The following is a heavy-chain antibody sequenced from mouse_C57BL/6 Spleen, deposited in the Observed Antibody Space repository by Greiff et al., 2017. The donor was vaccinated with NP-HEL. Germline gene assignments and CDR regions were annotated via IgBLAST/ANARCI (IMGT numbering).Heavy chain of an antibody. CDR1: GYTFTSYW. V-gene: IGHV1-59*01. D-gene: IGHD1-1*01. CDR3: AGATVGV. Sequence: QVQLQQPGAELVRPGTSVKLSCKASGYTFTSYWMHWVKQRPGQGLEWIGVIDPSDSYTNYNQKFKGKATLTVDTSSSTAYMQLSSLTSEVSAVYYCAGATVGVWGPGTTVTVSS. CDR2: IDPSDSYT. J-gene: IGHJ1*01.